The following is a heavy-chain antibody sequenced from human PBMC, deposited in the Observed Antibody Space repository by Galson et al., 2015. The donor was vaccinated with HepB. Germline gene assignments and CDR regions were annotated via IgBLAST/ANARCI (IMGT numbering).Heavy chain of an antibody. V-gene: IGHV3-72*01. J-gene: IGHJ4*02. CDR3: TRRGRDASGIDY. CDR2: IRNKANSYTT. D-gene: IGHD3-10*01. Sequence: SLRLSCAASGFTFSDHYMDWVRQAPGEGLEWVGRIRNKANSYTTEYAASVKGRFAISRDDSKNSLYVQMNSLKPEDTAVYHCTRRGRDASGIDYWGQGTLVTVSS. CDR1: GFTFSDHY.